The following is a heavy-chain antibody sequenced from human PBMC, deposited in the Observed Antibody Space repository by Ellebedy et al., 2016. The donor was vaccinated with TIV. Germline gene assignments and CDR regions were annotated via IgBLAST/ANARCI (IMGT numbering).Heavy chain of an antibody. CDR1: GGSISSYY. V-gene: IGHV4-59*12. CDR2: IYYSGST. J-gene: IGHJ3*02. Sequence: MPSETLSLTCTVSGGSISSYYWSWIRQPQGKGLEWIGYIYYSGSTNYNTSLKSRVTISVDTSKNQFSLNLSSVTAADTAVYYCAREGDYGESNAFDIWGQGTMVTVSS. CDR3: AREGDYGESNAFDI. D-gene: IGHD4-17*01.